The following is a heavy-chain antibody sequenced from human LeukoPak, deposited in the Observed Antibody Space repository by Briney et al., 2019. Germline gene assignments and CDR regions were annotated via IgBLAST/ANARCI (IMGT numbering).Heavy chain of an antibody. CDR1: GGSVSSGSYY. D-gene: IGHD1-1*01. Sequence: PSETLSLTCTVSGGSVSSGSYYWSWIRQPPGRGLEWIGYIYYSGSTNYNPSLKSRVTISVDTSKNQSSLKLSSVTAADTAVYYCAREGRYNWNDGVDYWGQGTLVTVSS. V-gene: IGHV4-61*01. CDR3: AREGRYNWNDGVDY. J-gene: IGHJ4*02. CDR2: IYYSGST.